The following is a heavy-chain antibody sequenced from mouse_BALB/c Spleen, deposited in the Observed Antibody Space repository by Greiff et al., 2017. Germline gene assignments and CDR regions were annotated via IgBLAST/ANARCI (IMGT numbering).Heavy chain of an antibody. CDR2: IWRGGST. CDR3: ARTRSAWFAY. Sequence: VQLQQSGPGLVQPSQSLSITCTVSGFSLTSYGVHWVRQSPGKGLEWLGVIWRGGSTDYNAAFISRMSISKDNSKSQVFFKMNSLQATDTAIYYCARTRSAWFAYWGQGTLVTVSA. V-gene: IGHV2-2*02. CDR1: GFSLTSYG. D-gene: IGHD2-14*01. J-gene: IGHJ3*01.